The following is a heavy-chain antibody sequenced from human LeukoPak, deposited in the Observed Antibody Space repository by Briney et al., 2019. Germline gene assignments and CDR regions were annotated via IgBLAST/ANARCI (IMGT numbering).Heavy chain of an antibody. D-gene: IGHD5-24*01. CDR1: GFTFSSYS. V-gene: IGHV3-21*01. CDR3: AREGDGYNSPIDY. Sequence: PGGSLRLSCAASGFTFSSYSMNWVRQAPGKGLEWVSSISSSSSYIYYADSVKGRFTISRDNAKNSLYLQLNSLRAEDTAVYYCAREGDGYNSPIDYWGQGTPVTVSS. J-gene: IGHJ4*02. CDR2: ISSSSSYI.